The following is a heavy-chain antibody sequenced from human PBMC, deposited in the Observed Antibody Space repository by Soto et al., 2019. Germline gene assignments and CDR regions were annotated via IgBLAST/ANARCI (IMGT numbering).Heavy chain of an antibody. CDR2: IWYDGSNK. CDR1: GFTFSSYG. Sequence: QVQLVESGGGVVQPGRSLRLSCAASGFTFSSYGMHWVRQAPGKGLEWVAVIWYDGSNKYYADSVEGRFTISRDNSKNTLYLQMNSLRAEDTAVYYCARVRYSGSYSPATTIDYWGQGTLVTVSS. D-gene: IGHD1-26*01. J-gene: IGHJ4*02. CDR3: ARVRYSGSYSPATTIDY. V-gene: IGHV3-33*01.